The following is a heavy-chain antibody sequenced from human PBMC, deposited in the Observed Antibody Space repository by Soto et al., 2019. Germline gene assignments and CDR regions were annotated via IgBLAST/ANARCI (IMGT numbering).Heavy chain of an antibody. CDR3: ARVGYSYGGYYYYYGMDV. Sequence: SETLSLTCTVSGGSISSYYWSWIRQPPGKGLEWIGYIYYSGSTNYNPSLKSRVTISVDTSKNQFSLKLSSVTAADTAVYYCARVGYSYGGYYYYYGMDVWGQGTTVTVS. CDR2: IYYSGST. CDR1: GGSISSYY. D-gene: IGHD5-18*01. V-gene: IGHV4-59*01. J-gene: IGHJ6*02.